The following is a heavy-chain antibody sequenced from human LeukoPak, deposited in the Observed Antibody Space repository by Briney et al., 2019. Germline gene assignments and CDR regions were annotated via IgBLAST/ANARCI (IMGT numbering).Heavy chain of an antibody. Sequence: SETLSLTCTVSGGSISSSSYYWGWIRQPPGKGLEWIGSIYYSGSTYYNASLKSRVTISVDTSENQFSLKLNSVTAADTALYYCARAMVRGVIRPFDYWGQGTLVTVSS. CDR2: IYYSGST. D-gene: IGHD3-10*01. J-gene: IGHJ4*02. V-gene: IGHV4-39*07. CDR3: ARAMVRGVIRPFDY. CDR1: GGSISSSSYY.